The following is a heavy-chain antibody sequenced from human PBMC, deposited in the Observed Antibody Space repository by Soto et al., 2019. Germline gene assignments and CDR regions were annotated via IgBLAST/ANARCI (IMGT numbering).Heavy chain of an antibody. CDR3: AAGPYSSSWSPWFDP. Sequence: ASVKVSCKASGFTFTSSAVQWVRQARGQRLEWIGWIVVGSGNTNYAQKFQERATITRDMSTSTAYMELSSLRSEDTAVYYCAAGPYSSSWSPWFDPWGQGTLVTVSS. CDR2: IVVGSGNT. J-gene: IGHJ5*02. V-gene: IGHV1-58*01. D-gene: IGHD6-13*01. CDR1: GFTFTSSA.